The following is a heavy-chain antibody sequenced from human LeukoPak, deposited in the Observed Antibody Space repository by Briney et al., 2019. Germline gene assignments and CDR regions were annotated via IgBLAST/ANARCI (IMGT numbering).Heavy chain of an antibody. CDR2: IYTSGST. D-gene: IGHD4-11*01. CDR3: ARVGASNCGGAFDI. V-gene: IGHV4-4*07. J-gene: IGHJ3*02. Sequence: SETLSLTCTVSGGSISSYYWSWIRQPAGKGLEWIGRIYTSGSTNYNPSLKSRVTMSVDTSKNQFSLKLSSVTAADTAVYYCARVGASNCGGAFDIWGQGTMVTVSS. CDR1: GGSISSYY.